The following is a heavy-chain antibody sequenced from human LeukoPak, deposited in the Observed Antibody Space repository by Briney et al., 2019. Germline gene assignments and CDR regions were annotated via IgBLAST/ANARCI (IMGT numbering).Heavy chain of an antibody. Sequence: SETLSLTCTVSGGSISSYYWSWIRQPPGKGLEWIGYIYYSGSTNYNPSLKSRVTISVDTSKNQFSLKLSSVTAADTAVYYCAREGRYKRYCSGGSCYLDRFDPWGQGTLVTVSS. J-gene: IGHJ5*02. D-gene: IGHD2-15*01. CDR2: IYYSGST. CDR3: AREGRYKRYCSGGSCYLDRFDP. CDR1: GGSISSYY. V-gene: IGHV4-59*12.